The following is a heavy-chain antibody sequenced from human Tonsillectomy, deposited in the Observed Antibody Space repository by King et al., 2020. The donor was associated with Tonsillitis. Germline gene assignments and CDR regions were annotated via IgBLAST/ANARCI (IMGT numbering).Heavy chain of an antibody. Sequence: HVQLQESGPGLVKPSQTLSLTCTVSGVSISSSDYYWSWIRQPPGKGLEWIGYISYNGNTYYNPSLKSRVSISVDTSKNQFSLRLNSVTAADTAVYYCGRVLRRRDFWSGFYGSFIDYWGQGALVTVSS. CDR1: GVSISSSDYY. D-gene: IGHD3-3*01. V-gene: IGHV4-30-4*01. CDR2: ISYNGNT. J-gene: IGHJ4*02. CDR3: GRVLRRRDFWSGFYGSFIDY.